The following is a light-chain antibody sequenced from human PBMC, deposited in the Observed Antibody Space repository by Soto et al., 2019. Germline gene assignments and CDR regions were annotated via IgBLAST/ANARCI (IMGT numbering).Light chain of an antibody. CDR1: QSVSSY. CDR2: GAS. CDR3: QQYVTSPWA. Sequence: EIVLTQSPATLSLSPGERATLSYRASQSVSSYLAWYQQKPGQAPRLLIYGASNRATGIPDRFSGSGSGTDFTLTISRLEPEDFAVYYCQQYVTSPWAFGQGTKVAIE. J-gene: IGKJ1*01. V-gene: IGKV3-20*01.